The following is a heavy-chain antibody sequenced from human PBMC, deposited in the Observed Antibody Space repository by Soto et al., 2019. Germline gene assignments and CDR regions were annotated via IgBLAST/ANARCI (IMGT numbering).Heavy chain of an antibody. CDR3: ARDHHRYSGYEYVDY. Sequence: QVQLVESGGGLVKPGGSLRLSCAASGFTFSDYYMSWLRQAPGKGLEWVSYISSSSSYTNYADSVKGRFTISRDNAKNSLYLQMNSLRAEDTDVYYCARDHHRYSGYEYVDYWGQGTLVTVSS. D-gene: IGHD5-12*01. CDR2: ISSSSSYT. V-gene: IGHV3-11*05. J-gene: IGHJ4*02. CDR1: GFTFSDYY.